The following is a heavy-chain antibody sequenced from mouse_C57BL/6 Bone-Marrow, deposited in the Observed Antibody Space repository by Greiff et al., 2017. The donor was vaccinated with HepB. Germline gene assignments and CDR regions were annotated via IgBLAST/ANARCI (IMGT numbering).Heavy chain of an antibody. J-gene: IGHJ2*01. V-gene: IGHV1-53*01. D-gene: IGHD2-1*01. CDR1: GYTFTSSW. CDR2: INPSNGGT. CDR3: ATIYYGNFYFDY. Sequence: QVQLQQPGTELVKPGASVKLSCKASGYTFTSSWVHWVKQRPGQGLEWIGNINPSNGGTNYNEKFKSKATLTVDKSSSTAYMQLSSLTSEDSAVYYCATIYYGNFYFDYWGQGTTLTVSS.